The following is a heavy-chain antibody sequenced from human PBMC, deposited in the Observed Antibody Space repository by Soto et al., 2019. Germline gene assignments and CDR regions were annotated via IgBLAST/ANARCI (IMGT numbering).Heavy chain of an antibody. V-gene: IGHV4-39*01. Sequence: PSKTLSLTCTVSGGSISSSSYYWGWIRQPPGKGLEWIGSIYYSGSTYYNPSLKSRVTISVDTSKNQFSLKLSSVTAADTAVYYSSRIRQREAAARLNWFHPWGQGTLCTV. CDR1: GGSISSSSYY. CDR3: SRIRQREAAARLNWFHP. D-gene: IGHD6-6*01. CDR2: IYYSGST. J-gene: IGHJ5*02.